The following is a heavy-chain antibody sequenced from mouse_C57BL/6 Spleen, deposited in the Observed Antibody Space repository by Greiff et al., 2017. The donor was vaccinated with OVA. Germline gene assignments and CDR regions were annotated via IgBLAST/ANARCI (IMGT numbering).Heavy chain of an antibody. CDR2: IHPNSGST. J-gene: IGHJ3*01. Sequence: QVQLQQPGAELVKPGASVKLSCKASGYTFTSYWMHWVKQRPGQGLEWIGMIHPNSGSTNYNEKFKSKATLTVDKSSSTAYMQLSSLTSEDSAFYYCAREWVYYYGSSLAWFAYWGQGTLVTVSA. V-gene: IGHV1-64*01. D-gene: IGHD1-1*01. CDR3: AREWVYYYGSSLAWFAY. CDR1: GYTFTSYW.